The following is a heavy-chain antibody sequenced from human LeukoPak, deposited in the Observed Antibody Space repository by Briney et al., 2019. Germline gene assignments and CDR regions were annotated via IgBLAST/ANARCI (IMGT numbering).Heavy chain of an antibody. CDR2: IIPIFGTA. V-gene: IGHV1-69*13. CDR3: AREGGSGWYYFDY. CDR1: GYTFTSYG. D-gene: IGHD6-19*01. Sequence: SVKVSCKASGYTFTSYGISWVRQAPGQGLEWMGGIIPIFGTANYAQKFQGRVTITADESTSTAYMELSSLRSEDTAVYYCAREGGSGWYYFDYWGQGTLVTVSS. J-gene: IGHJ4*02.